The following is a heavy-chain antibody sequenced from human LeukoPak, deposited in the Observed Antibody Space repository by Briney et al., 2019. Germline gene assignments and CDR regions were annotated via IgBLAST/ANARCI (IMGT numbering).Heavy chain of an antibody. CDR1: SGSINSYY. CDR2: IYTGGST. CDR3: SGQLANCPMDV. Sequence: PSETLSLTCTVSSGSINSYYWNWIRQPAGKGLEWIGRIYTGGSTIYNPSLKSRMSMLVDTSNNQFSLTLNSVTAADTAVYYCSGQLANCPMDVWGQGTTVTVSS. J-gene: IGHJ6*02. D-gene: IGHD1-1*01. V-gene: IGHV4-4*07.